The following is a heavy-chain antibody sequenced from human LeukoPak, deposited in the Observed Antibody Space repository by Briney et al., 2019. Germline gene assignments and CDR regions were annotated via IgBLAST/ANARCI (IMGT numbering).Heavy chain of an antibody. J-gene: IGHJ4*02. CDR1: GFPFITFG. D-gene: IGHD1-26*01. V-gene: IGHV3-30*18. Sequence: GGSLRLSCAASGFPFITFGMHWVRQAPGKGLEWVAAIAYDGSVKYYPDSVKGRLTISRDNSKNTLYLQMNSLRAEDTAVYYCAKDRTVVGATSFDYWGLGTLVTVSS. CDR2: IAYDGSVK. CDR3: AKDRTVVGATSFDY.